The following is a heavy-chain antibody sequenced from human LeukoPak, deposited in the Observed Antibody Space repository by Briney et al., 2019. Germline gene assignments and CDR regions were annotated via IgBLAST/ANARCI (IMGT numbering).Heavy chain of an antibody. Sequence: SETLSLTCTVSGGSISSCYWSWIRQPPGKGLEWVGYIYYNGITNYNPSLESRVTISVDTSKNQFSLKLSSVTAADTAVYYCTRHDAVPVIGHGMGIWGQGTTVTVSS. CDR3: TRHDAVPVIGHGMGI. CDR2: IYYNGIT. V-gene: IGHV4-59*08. CDR1: GGSISSCY. J-gene: IGHJ6*02. D-gene: IGHD3-16*02.